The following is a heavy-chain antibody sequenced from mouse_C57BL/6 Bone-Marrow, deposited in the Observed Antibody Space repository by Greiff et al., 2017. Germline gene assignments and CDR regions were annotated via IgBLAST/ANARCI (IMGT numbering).Heavy chain of an antibody. CDR1: GYTFTDYN. Sequence: VQLQQSGPELVKPGASVKMSCKASGYTFTDYNMHWVKQSHGKSLEWIGYINPNNGGTSYNQKFKGKATLTVNKSSSTAYMELRSLTSEDSAVYYCASGGSGSSYYYAMDYWGQGTSVTVSS. V-gene: IGHV1-22*01. D-gene: IGHD1-1*01. J-gene: IGHJ4*01. CDR2: INPNNGGT. CDR3: ASGGSGSSYYYAMDY.